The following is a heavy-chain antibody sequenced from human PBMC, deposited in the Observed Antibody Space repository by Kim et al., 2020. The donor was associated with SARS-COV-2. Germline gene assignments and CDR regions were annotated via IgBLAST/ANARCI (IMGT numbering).Heavy chain of an antibody. CDR3: ARGHVWIPSGSYYL. Sequence: SETLSLTCTVSGYSISSGYYWGWIRQPPGKGLEWIGSIYHSGSTYYNPSLKSRVTISVDTSKNQFSLKLSSVTAADTAVYYCARGHVWIPSGSYYLWGQGTLVTVSS. V-gene: IGHV4-38-2*02. J-gene: IGHJ4*02. CDR2: IYHSGST. D-gene: IGHD3-10*01. CDR1: GYSISSGYY.